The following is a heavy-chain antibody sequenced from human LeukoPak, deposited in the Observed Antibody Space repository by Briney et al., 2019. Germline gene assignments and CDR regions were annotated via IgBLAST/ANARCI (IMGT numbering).Heavy chain of an antibody. J-gene: IGHJ5*02. CDR1: GGSISSYY. CDR2: IYYSRST. CDR3: ANQLDSSGWYLFDP. V-gene: IGHV4-59*08. D-gene: IGHD6-19*01. Sequence: SETLSLTCTVSGGSISSYYWSWIRQPPGKGLEWIGYIYYSRSTNYNPSLKSRVTISVDTSKNQFSLKLSSVTAADTAVYYCANQLDSSGWYLFDPWGQGTLVTVSS.